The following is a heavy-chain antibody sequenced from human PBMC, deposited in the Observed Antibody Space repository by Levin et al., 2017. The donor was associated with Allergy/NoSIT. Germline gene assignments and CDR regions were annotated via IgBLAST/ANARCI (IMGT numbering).Heavy chain of an antibody. Sequence: GGSLRLSCAASGFTFSSYAMSWVRQAPGKGLEWVSAISGSGGSTYYADSVKGRFTISRDNSKNTLYLQMNSLRAEDTAVYYCAKLRSGSYFTRGGYFDYWGQGTLVTVSS. D-gene: IGHD1-26*01. CDR2: ISGSGGST. J-gene: IGHJ4*02. V-gene: IGHV3-23*01. CDR1: GFTFSSYA. CDR3: AKLRSGSYFTRGGYFDY.